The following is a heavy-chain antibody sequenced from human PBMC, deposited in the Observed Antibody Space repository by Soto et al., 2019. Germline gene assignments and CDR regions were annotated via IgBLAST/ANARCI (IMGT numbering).Heavy chain of an antibody. CDR2: IYSGGRT. J-gene: IGHJ4*02. CDR1: GFTVSTKY. D-gene: IGHD3-16*01. Sequence: EVQLVESGGGLVQPGGSLRLSCAASGFTVSTKYMSWVRQAPGKGLELVSVIYSGGRTFYADSVRGRYTISRDNSKKTVNLQMNSLRAEDTAVYYCARDPWAADSWGQGTLVTVSS. V-gene: IGHV3-66*01. CDR3: ARDPWAADS.